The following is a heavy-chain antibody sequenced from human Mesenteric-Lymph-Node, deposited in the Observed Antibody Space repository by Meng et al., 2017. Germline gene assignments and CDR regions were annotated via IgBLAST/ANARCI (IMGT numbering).Heavy chain of an antibody. Sequence: KRGADSWNPPEPPPLTCAVNGGSPSGAYLNWIRHPPGKGLEWIGEIIHGGSPSYNPSLKSRVTISIDTSKNQFSLKLSSVTAADTAVYYCARHPQFGTTMIEYWGQGTLVTVSS. V-gene: IGHV4-34*12. CDR2: IIHGGSP. CDR1: GGSPSGAY. CDR3: ARHPQFGTTMIEY. D-gene: IGHD1-7*01. J-gene: IGHJ4*02.